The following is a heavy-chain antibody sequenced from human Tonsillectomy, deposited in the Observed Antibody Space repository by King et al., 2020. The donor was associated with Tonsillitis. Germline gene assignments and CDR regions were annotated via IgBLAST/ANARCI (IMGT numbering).Heavy chain of an antibody. J-gene: IGHJ6*02. CDR1: GFTFSSYW. Sequence: VQLVESGGSLVQPGGSLRLSCAASGFTFSSYWMYWVRQAPGKGLLWFARISSDGSITNYADSVKGRFTISRDNAKNTVSLQMYTLPAEDTAVYYCARAFIGYYYGMDVWGQGTTVTVSS. V-gene: IGHV3-74*01. CDR2: ISSDGSIT. CDR3: ARAFIGYYYGMDV. D-gene: IGHD3-16*02.